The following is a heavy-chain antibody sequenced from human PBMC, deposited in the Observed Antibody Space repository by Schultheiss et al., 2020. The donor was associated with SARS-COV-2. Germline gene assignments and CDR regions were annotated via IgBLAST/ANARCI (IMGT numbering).Heavy chain of an antibody. V-gene: IGHV3-30*14. D-gene: IGHD2-2*01. Sequence: GGSLRLSCAASGFTFSSYEMNWVRRAPGKGLEWVAVISYDGSNKYYADSVKGRFTISRDNSKNTLYLQMSSLRPEDTAVYYCARARVVPAAISYFDYWGQGTLVTVSS. CDR3: ARARVVPAAISYFDY. J-gene: IGHJ4*02. CDR1: GFTFSSYE. CDR2: ISYDGSNK.